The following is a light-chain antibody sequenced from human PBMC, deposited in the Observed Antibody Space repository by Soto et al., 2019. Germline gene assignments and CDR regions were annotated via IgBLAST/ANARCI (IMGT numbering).Light chain of an antibody. Sequence: QSVLTQPASVSGSPGQSITISCTGTSSDVGGYNYVSWYQQHPGKAPKLIIYEVSNRPSGISNRFSGSKSGNTASLTISGLEAEDEADYYCSSYTSSNTLVFGTGTKLTVL. CDR1: SSDVGGYNY. J-gene: IGLJ1*01. V-gene: IGLV2-14*01. CDR2: EVS. CDR3: SSYTSSNTLV.